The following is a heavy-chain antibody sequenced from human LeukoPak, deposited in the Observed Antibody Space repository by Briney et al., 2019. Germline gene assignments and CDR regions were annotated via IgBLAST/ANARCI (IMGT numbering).Heavy chain of an antibody. CDR3: ARGPMTTVTAFFDY. J-gene: IGHJ4*02. CDR2: IKQDGSEK. D-gene: IGHD4-11*01. CDR1: GFTFSSYW. V-gene: IGHV3-7*03. Sequence: GGSLRLSCAASGFTFSSYWMSWVRQAPGKGLEWVANIKQDGSEKYYVDSVKGRFTISRDNAKNSLYLQMNSLRAEDTAVYYCARGPMTTVTAFFDYWGQGTLVTVSS.